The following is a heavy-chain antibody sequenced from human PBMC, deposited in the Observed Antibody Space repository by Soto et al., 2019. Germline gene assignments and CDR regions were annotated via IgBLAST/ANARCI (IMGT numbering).Heavy chain of an antibody. CDR1: GFSLSSTRMA. CDR2: IYWDDDK. Sequence: QITLKESGPTLVKPTQNLMLTCTFSGFSLSSTRMAVGWIRQPQGKALEWLALIYWDDDKRYIPFVKSRLTITNDTSKNQVVLTMSNMAPLYTARYYCAHIVVAGLGYYFDYWGQGTLVTVSS. D-gene: IGHD6-19*01. CDR3: AHIVVAGLGYYFDY. V-gene: IGHV2-5*02. J-gene: IGHJ4*02.